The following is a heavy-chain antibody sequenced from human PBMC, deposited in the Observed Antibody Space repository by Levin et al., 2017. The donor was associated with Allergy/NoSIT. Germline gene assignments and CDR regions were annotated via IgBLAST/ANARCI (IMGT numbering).Heavy chain of an antibody. V-gene: IGHV3-21*01. Sequence: GESLKISCAASGFTFSSYSMNWVRQAPGKGLEWVSSISSSSSYIYYADSVKGRFTISRDNAKNSLYLQMNSLRAEDTAVYYCARVWLWFGEPAIDYWGQGTLVTVSS. J-gene: IGHJ4*02. D-gene: IGHD3-10*01. CDR1: GFTFSSYS. CDR3: ARVWLWFGEPAIDY. CDR2: ISSSSSYI.